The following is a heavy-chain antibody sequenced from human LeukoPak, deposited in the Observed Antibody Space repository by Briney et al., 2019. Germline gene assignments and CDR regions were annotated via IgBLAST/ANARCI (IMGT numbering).Heavy chain of an antibody. CDR3: TRRLDD. D-gene: IGHD3-16*01. CDR2: IKHDESEK. CDR1: GFSFNSDW. J-gene: IGHJ4*02. V-gene: IGHV3-7*01. Sequence: GGSLRLSCAASGFSFNSDWTDWVRQAPGKGLEWVANIKHDESEKNYLDSVKGRFTISRDNAQNSLYLQMNGLRVEDTAVYYCTRRLDDWGQGTLVTVSS.